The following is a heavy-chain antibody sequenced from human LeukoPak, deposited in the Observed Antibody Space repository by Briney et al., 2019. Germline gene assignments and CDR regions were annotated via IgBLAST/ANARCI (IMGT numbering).Heavy chain of an antibody. Sequence: PGGSLRLSCAASGFTFSSYAMSWVRQAPGKGLEWVSAISGSGGSTYYADSVKGRFTISRDNSKNTLYLQMNSLRAEDTAVYYCAKSDSSGWSVSRFDYWGQGALVTVSS. CDR1: GFTFSSYA. J-gene: IGHJ4*02. CDR2: ISGSGGST. CDR3: AKSDSSGWSVSRFDY. D-gene: IGHD6-19*01. V-gene: IGHV3-23*01.